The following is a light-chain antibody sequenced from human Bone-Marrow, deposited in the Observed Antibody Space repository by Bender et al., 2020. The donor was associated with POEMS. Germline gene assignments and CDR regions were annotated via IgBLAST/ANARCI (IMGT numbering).Light chain of an antibody. Sequence: NFMLTQPHSVSESPGKTVTISCTRSSGTIASSYVQWFQQRPGSSPTTVIYEDNQRPSGVPDRFSGSIDTSSNSASLTVSGLKTVDEADYYCQSYDSSNPNVVFGGGTKLTVL. J-gene: IGLJ2*01. CDR2: EDN. V-gene: IGLV6-57*01. CDR3: QSYDSSNPNVV. CDR1: SGTIASSY.